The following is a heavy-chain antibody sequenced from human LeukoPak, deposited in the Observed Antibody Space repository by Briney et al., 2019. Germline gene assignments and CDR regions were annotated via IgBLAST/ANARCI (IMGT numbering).Heavy chain of an antibody. CDR1: GFTFDSHA. V-gene: IGHV3-30*02. CDR3: AKDLTVTDDN. J-gene: IGHJ4*02. CDR2: IQYDGSNK. D-gene: IGHD2-21*02. Sequence: GGSLRLSCAASGFTFDSHAMTWVRQAPGKGLEWVAFIQYDGSNKYYADSVKGRFTISRDNSKNTLYLQMNSLRVEDTAVYYCAKDLTVTDDNWGQGTLVTVSS.